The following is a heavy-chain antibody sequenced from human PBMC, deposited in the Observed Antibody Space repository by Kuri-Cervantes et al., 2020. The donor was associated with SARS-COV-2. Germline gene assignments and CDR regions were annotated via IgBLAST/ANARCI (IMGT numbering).Heavy chain of an antibody. V-gene: IGHV4-59*01. Sequence: SETLSLTCTVSGGSISSYYWSWIRQPPGKGLEWIGYIYYSGSTNYNPSLKSRVTISVDTSKNQFSLKLSSVTAADTAVYYCARSSLIAAAGADWFGPWGQGTLVTVSS. CDR1: GGSISSYY. J-gene: IGHJ5*02. CDR3: ARSSLIAAAGADWFGP. CDR2: IYYSGST. D-gene: IGHD6-13*01.